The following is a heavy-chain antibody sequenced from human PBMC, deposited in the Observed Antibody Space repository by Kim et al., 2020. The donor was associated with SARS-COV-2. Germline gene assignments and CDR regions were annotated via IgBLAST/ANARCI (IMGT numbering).Heavy chain of an antibody. V-gene: IGHV1-69*13. D-gene: IGHD3-9*01. CDR2: IIPIFGTA. J-gene: IGHJ6*02. CDR3: ARVPYFDSSYGMDV. Sequence: PSVKVSCKASGGTFSSYAISWVRQAPGQGLEWMGGIIPIFGTANYAQKFQGRVTITADESTGTAYMELSSLRTEDTAVYYCARVPYFDSSYGMDVWGQGTTVTDSS. CDR1: GGTFSSYA.